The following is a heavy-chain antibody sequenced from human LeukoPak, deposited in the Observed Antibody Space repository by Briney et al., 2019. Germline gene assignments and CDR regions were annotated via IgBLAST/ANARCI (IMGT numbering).Heavy chain of an antibody. Sequence: ASVKVSCKASGYTFTGYYMHWVRQAPGQGLEWMGWINPNSGGTNYAQKFQGRVTITRNTSISTAYMELSSLRSEDTAVYYCARGRGYSGYDPLYYFDSWGQGTLVTVSS. J-gene: IGHJ4*02. V-gene: IGHV1-2*02. D-gene: IGHD5-12*01. CDR2: INPNSGGT. CDR1: GYTFTGYY. CDR3: ARGRGYSGYDPLYYFDS.